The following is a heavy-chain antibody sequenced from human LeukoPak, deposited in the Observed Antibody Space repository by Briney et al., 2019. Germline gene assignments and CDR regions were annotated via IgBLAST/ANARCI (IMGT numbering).Heavy chain of an antibody. CDR2: INPNSGGT. Sequence: GASVKVSCKASGYTFTGYYMHWVRQAPGQGLEWMGWINPNSGGTNYAQKFQGWVTMTRDTSISTAYMELSRPRSDDTAVYYCAREPLTGHFDYWGQGTLVTVSS. V-gene: IGHV1-2*04. D-gene: IGHD7-27*01. CDR3: AREPLTGHFDY. CDR1: GYTFTGYY. J-gene: IGHJ4*02.